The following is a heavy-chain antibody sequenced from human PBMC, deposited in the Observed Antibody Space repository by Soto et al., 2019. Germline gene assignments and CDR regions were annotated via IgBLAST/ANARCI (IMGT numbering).Heavy chain of an antibody. V-gene: IGHV3-73*01. Sequence: GGSLRLSCAASGFTFSGSAMHWVRQASGKGLEWVGRIRSKANSYATAYAASVKGRFTISRDDSKNTAYLQMNSLKTEDTAVYYCTRGSSSSPYYYGMDVWGQGTTVTVSS. D-gene: IGHD6-6*01. CDR1: GFTFSGSA. J-gene: IGHJ6*02. CDR3: TRGSSSSPYYYGMDV. CDR2: IRSKANSYAT.